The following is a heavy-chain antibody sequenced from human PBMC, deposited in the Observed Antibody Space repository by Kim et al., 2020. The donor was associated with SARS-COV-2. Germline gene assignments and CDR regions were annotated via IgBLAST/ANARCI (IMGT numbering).Heavy chain of an antibody. CDR3: ASGNLRALDI. Sequence: TNYADSVKGRSTISRDNAKNTMYMQMNSRRGEDTAVYYCASGNLRALDIWGQGTMVTVSS. J-gene: IGHJ3*02. V-gene: IGHV3-74*01. D-gene: IGHD1-1*01. CDR2: T.